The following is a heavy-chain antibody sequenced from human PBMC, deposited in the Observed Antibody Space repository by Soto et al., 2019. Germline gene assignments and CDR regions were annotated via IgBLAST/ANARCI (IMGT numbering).Heavy chain of an antibody. CDR2: ISSSSRYI. D-gene: IGHD6-19*01. J-gene: IGHJ4*02. CDR1: GFTFSSYS. CDR3: ARASSGWPPFDY. Sequence: EVQLVESGGGLVKPGGSLRLSCAASGFTFSSYSMNWVRQAPGKGLEWVSSISSSSRYIYYADSVKGRFTISRDNAKNSLYLQRNSLRAEDTAVYSCARASSGWPPFDYWGQGTLVTVSS. V-gene: IGHV3-21*01.